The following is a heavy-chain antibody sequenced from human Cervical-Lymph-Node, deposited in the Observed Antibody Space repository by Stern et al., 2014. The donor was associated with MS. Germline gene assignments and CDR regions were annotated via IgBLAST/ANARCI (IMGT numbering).Heavy chain of an antibody. Sequence: EVQLVESGGGLVQPGGSLKLSCAASGFTFSGSAMHWVRQASGKGLEWVGRIRSKANNYATAYVASVEGRFTIARDDSKNTAYLQMNSLKIEDTAVYYCTRRDSGSYSSDYWGQGTLVTVSS. CDR2: IRSKANNYAT. V-gene: IGHV3-73*01. CDR3: TRRDSGSYSSDY. J-gene: IGHJ4*02. D-gene: IGHD1-26*01. CDR1: GFTFSGSA.